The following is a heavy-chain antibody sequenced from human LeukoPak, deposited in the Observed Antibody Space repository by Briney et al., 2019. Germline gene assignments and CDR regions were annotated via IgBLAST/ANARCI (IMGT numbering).Heavy chain of an antibody. CDR2: IYSGGST. Sequence: GGSLRLSCAASGFTVSNNYMSWVRQAPGKGLEWVSLIYSGGSTKYADSVKGRFTISRDNSKNTLYLQMNSLRDEDTAVYYCAKHRFESGGYHSTDWGQGTLVTVSS. CDR1: GFTVSNNY. V-gene: IGHV3-53*01. J-gene: IGHJ4*02. CDR3: AKHRFESGGYHSTD. D-gene: IGHD3-22*01.